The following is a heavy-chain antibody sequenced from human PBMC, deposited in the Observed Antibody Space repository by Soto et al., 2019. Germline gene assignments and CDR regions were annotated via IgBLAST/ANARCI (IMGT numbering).Heavy chain of an antibody. CDR1: GFTFSTYA. J-gene: IGHJ4*02. D-gene: IGHD1-7*01. Sequence: GGSLRLSCAASGFTFSTYAMHWVRQAPGKGLEWVAVISYDGSNKYYADSVKGRFTISRDNSKNTLYLQMNSLRAEDTTVYYCARGGPFLYNWNFVDYWGQGTQVTVSS. CDR3: ARGGPFLYNWNFVDY. V-gene: IGHV3-30-3*01. CDR2: ISYDGSNK.